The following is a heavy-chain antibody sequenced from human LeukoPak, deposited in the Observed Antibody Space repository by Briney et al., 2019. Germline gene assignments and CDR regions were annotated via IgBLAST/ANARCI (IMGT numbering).Heavy chain of an antibody. CDR1: GGPVSSSSDY. CDR3: ARVGMITFGGVIVFDY. V-gene: IGHV4-61*01. Sequence: PSETLSLTCTVSGGPVSSSSDYWNWIRQPPGKGLEWIGYIYYSGSTNYNPSLKSRVTISVDTSKNQFSLKLNSVTAADTAVYYCARVGMITFGGVIVFDYWGQGTLVTVSS. CDR2: IYYSGST. D-gene: IGHD3-16*02. J-gene: IGHJ4*02.